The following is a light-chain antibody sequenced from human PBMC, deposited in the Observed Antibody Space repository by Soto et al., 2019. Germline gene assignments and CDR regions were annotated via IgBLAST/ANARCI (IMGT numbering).Light chain of an antibody. CDR1: SSNIGGNI. CDR2: GND. Sequence: QSVLTQPPSASGTPGQRVTISCSGSSSNIGGNIVNWYQQLPGTAPKLLIFGNDQRPSWVPDRFSGSKTGTSASLAISGLQSEDEANYYCAAWDDSLNGEVFGGGTKLTVL. V-gene: IGLV1-44*01. J-gene: IGLJ2*01. CDR3: AAWDDSLNGEV.